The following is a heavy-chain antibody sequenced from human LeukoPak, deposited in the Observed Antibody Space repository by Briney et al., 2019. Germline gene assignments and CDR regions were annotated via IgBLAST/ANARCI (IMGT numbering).Heavy chain of an antibody. CDR3: AGGTLGLFDY. D-gene: IGHD1-7*01. J-gene: IGHJ4*02. CDR1: GFTFSGYY. Sequence: GGSLRLSCAASGFTFSGYYMSWIREAPWKGLEWVSYISSSGSTIYYADSVKGRFTISRDNTKNSLYLQMNSLRAEDTAVHYGAGGTLGLFDYWGQGTLVTVSS. CDR2: ISSSGSTI. V-gene: IGHV3-11*01.